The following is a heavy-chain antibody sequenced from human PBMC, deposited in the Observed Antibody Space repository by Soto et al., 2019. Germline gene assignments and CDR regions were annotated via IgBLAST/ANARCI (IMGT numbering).Heavy chain of an antibody. J-gene: IGHJ4*02. CDR3: TRTSSNSNFEG. Sequence: QVQLVQSGAEVKKPGASVKVSCKASGYTFTNYGITWVRQAPGQGLEWMGWIRVYNGKTEYAQKVQGRVTMTTDTSPSTAYMDLGSLRSDDTAVYYCTRTSSNSNFEGWCQGTLVTVSS. V-gene: IGHV1-18*01. CDR1: GYTFTNYG. D-gene: IGHD1-26*01. CDR2: IRVYNGKT.